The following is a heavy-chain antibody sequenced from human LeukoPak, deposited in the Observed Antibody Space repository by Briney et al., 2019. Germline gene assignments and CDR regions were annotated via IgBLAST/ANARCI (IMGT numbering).Heavy chain of an antibody. V-gene: IGHV4-4*07. D-gene: IGHD3-22*01. J-gene: IGHJ3*02. CDR3: ARVPSAMIVVGAFDI. Sequence: SETLSLTCTVSGGSISSYYWSWIRQPAGKGLEWIGRIYTSGSTNYNPSLKSRVTISVDTSKNQFSLKLSSVTAADTAVYYCARVPSAMIVVGAFDIWGQGTMVTVSS. CDR1: GGSISSYY. CDR2: IYTSGST.